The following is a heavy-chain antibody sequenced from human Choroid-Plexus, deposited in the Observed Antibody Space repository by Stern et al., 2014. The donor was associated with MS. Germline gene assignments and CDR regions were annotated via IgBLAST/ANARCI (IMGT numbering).Heavy chain of an antibody. D-gene: IGHD2-15*01. Sequence: QLVQSGGGVAQPGRPLILSCAASGFTFSNFGMHWVRQAPGKGLEWVALISYDGSDKYYAASVKGRFTIFRDNSKNTLYMHMNSLRAEDTAVYYCAKDRQWSTYFFDYWGQGSLVTVSS. J-gene: IGHJ4*02. V-gene: IGHV3-30*18. CDR2: ISYDGSDK. CDR3: AKDRQWSTYFFDY. CDR1: GFTFSNFG.